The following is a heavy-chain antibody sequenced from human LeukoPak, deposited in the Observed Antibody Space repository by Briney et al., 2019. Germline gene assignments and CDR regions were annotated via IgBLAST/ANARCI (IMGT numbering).Heavy chain of an antibody. J-gene: IGHJ4*02. V-gene: IGHV1-69*13. CDR3: ARAGRFRAGTTGYFDY. Sequence: ASVKVSCKASGGTFSSYAISWVRQAPGQGLEWTGGIIPIFGTANYAQKFQGRVTITADESTSTAYMELSSLRSEDTAVYYCARAGRFRAGTTGYFDYWGQGTLVTVSS. D-gene: IGHD4-17*01. CDR1: GGTFSSYA. CDR2: IIPIFGTA.